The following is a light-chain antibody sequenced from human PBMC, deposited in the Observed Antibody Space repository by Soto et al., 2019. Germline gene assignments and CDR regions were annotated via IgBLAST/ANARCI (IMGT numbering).Light chain of an antibody. V-gene: IGKV3-20*01. J-gene: IGKJ1*01. CDR2: GTS. CDR3: QQYGSSLTWT. CDR1: QSVNSNY. Sequence: EIVLTQSPGTLSLSPVETATLSFRASQSVNSNYWAWYQQKPGEAPSLLIYGTSSRVTGIPDRFSGSGSGTEFTLTISRLEPEDFAVYYCQQYGSSLTWTFGQGTKVDIK.